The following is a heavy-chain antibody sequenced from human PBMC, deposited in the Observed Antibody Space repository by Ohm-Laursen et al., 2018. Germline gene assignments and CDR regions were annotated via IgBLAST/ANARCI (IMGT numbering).Heavy chain of an antibody. CDR2: VSGSSDST. CDR3: ARGGYCRGGSCYGMDV. J-gene: IGHJ6*02. D-gene: IGHD2-15*01. Sequence: SLRLSCSASGFTFSAYAMSWVRQAPGKGLEWVSAVSGSSDSTYYADSVKGRFTISRDNSKNTLYLQMNSLRADGTAVYYCARGGYCRGGSCYGMDVWGQGTTVTVSS. V-gene: IGHV3-23*01. CDR1: GFTFSAYA.